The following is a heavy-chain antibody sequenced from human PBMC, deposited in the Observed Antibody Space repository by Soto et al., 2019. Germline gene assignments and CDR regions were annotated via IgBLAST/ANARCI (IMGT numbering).Heavy chain of an antibody. V-gene: IGHV5-10-1*01. CDR1: GYTFTTFW. J-gene: IGHJ5*02. CDR3: ARIYCTTTTCDSWFDP. D-gene: IGHD2-2*01. CDR2: IDPGDTYA. Sequence: PGESLKISCTGFGYTFTTFWISWVRQMPGKGLEWMGRIDPGDTYATYSPAFQGHVTISADKATSTAYLQWSSLKASDTAMYYRARIYCTTTTCDSWFDPWGQGTLVTVSS.